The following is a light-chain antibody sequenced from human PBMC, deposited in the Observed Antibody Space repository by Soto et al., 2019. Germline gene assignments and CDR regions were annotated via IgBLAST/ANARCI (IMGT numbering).Light chain of an antibody. Sequence: QSALTQPASVSGSPGQSITISCTGTSSDVGSYNLVSWYRQHPGKAPKLMIYEVTKRPSGVSNRFSGSKSGNTASLTISGLQAEDEADYYCCSYAGSSPSVVFGGGTKVTVL. V-gene: IGLV2-23*02. CDR1: SSDVGSYNL. J-gene: IGLJ2*01. CDR3: CSYAGSSPSVV. CDR2: EVT.